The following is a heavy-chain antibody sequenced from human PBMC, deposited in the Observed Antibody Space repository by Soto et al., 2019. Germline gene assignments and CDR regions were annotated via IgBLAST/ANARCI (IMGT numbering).Heavy chain of an antibody. D-gene: IGHD5-12*01. CDR3: PGYGY. Sequence: EVQLVESGGGLIQPGGSLRLSCVVSGFTVSSSNYMSWVRQAPGKGLEWVSVIYTGGTTYYADSVKGRFTISRDNSKNTLYLEMNSLRAVDTAVYYCPGYGYWGQGPLVTVSS. J-gene: IGHJ4*02. CDR2: IYTGGTT. V-gene: IGHV3-53*01. CDR1: GFTVSSSNY.